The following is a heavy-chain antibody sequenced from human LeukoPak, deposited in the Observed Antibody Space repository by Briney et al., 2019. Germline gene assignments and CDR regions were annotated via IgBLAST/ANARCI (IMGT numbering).Heavy chain of an antibody. J-gene: IGHJ6*02. CDR2: IYYSGST. CDR1: GGAIISYY. V-gene: IGHV4-59*01. CDR3: ARADPQEYSSSWYAEDYYGMDV. Sequence: PSETLSLTCTVSGGAIISYYWSWIRQPPGKGLVWSGYIYYSGSTNYNPSLKSRVTISVDTSKNQFSLKLSSVTAADTAVYYCARADPQEYSSSWYAEDYYGMDVWGQGTTVTVSS. D-gene: IGHD6-13*01.